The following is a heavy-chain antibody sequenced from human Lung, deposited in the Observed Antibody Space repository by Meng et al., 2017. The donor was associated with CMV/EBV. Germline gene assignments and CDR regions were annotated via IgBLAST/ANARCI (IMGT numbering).Heavy chain of an antibody. J-gene: IGHJ1*01. CDR3: LRRSGGSV. Sequence: QGQGREAGPALVKPTETLSLTCAVAGDSITNHNWWAWVRQPPGKGLEWIGEIPHRGSSAYNPSLKSRVSMSIDKSKNQFSLKLTSVTAADTAVYHCLRRSGGSVWGQGTLVTVPS. CDR1: GDSITNHNW. V-gene: IGHV4-4*02. CDR2: IPHRGSS. D-gene: IGHD3-10*01.